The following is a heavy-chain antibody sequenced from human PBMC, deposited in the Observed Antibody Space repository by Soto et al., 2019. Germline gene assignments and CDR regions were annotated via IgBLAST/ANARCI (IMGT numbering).Heavy chain of an antibody. CDR2: IYYSGST. CDR3: GGDNFAGHFDY. Sequence: SETLSLTCTVSGGSISSYYWSWIRQPPGKGLEWSGYIYYSGSTNYNPSLKSRVTISVDTSKNQFSLKLSSVTAADTAVDYCGGDNFAGHFDYWGQGTLVTVSS. J-gene: IGHJ4*02. CDR1: GGSISSYY. V-gene: IGHV4-59*12. D-gene: IGHD1-1*01.